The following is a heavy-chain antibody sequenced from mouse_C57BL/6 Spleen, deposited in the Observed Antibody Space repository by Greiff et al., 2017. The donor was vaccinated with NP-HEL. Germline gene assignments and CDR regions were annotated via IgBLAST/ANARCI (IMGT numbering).Heavy chain of an antibody. D-gene: IGHD3-2*01. Sequence: EVMLVESGEGLVKPGGSLKLSCAASGFTFSSYAMSWVRQTPEKRLEWVAYISSGGDYIYYADIVKGRFTISRDNARNILYLQMSSLKSEDTAMYYCTRVDNAHYYAMDYWGQGASVTVSS. J-gene: IGHJ4*01. CDR2: ISSGGDYI. V-gene: IGHV5-9-1*02. CDR1: GFTFSSYA. CDR3: TRVDNAHYYAMDY.